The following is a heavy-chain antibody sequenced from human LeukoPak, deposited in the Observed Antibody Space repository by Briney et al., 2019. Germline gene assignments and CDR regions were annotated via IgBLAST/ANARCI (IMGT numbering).Heavy chain of an antibody. CDR1: GGSVSSGSYY. CDR3: AREENGWNGSDDAFDI. V-gene: IGHV4-61*01. CDR2: IYYSGST. Sequence: SETLSLTCTVSGGSVSSGSYYWSWIRQPTGKGLEWIGYIYYSGSTNYNPSLKSRVTISVDTSKNQFSLKLSSVTAADTAVYYCAREENGWNGSDDAFDIWGQGTMVTVSS. D-gene: IGHD1-1*01. J-gene: IGHJ3*02.